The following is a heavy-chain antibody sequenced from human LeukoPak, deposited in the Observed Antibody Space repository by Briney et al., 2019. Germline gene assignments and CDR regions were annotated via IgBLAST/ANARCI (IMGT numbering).Heavy chain of an antibody. CDR3: AREAVERGYYYMDV. V-gene: IGHV1-69*05. Sequence: GASVKVSCKASGGTFSSYAISWVRQAPRQGLEWMGGIIPIFGTANYAQKFQGRVTITTDESTSTAYMELSSLRSEDTAVYYCAREAVERGYYYMDVWGKGTTVTVSS. D-gene: IGHD2-15*01. CDR2: IIPIFGTA. CDR1: GGTFSSYA. J-gene: IGHJ6*03.